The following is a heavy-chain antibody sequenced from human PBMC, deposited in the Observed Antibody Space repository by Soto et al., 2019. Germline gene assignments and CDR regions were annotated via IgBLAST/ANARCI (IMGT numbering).Heavy chain of an antibody. Sequence: GASVKVSCKASGYTFTNYGIHWVRQAPGQRLEWMGWINCGSANTKYTEKLQGRVTINRDSSASTAYTDLSSLRSEDTAVYYCARSGYSSGWYHWYLDFWGRGTLVTVSS. CDR2: INCGSANT. CDR1: GYTFTNYG. J-gene: IGHJ2*01. CDR3: ARSGYSSGWYHWYLDF. V-gene: IGHV1-3*01. D-gene: IGHD6-19*01.